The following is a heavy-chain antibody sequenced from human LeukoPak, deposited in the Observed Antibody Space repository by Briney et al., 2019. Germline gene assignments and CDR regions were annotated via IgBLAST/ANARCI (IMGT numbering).Heavy chain of an antibody. CDR3: ARALKRITMVRGVISTHPFDY. CDR1: GGTFSSYA. J-gene: IGHJ4*02. V-gene: IGHV1-69*05. CDR2: IIPIFGTA. D-gene: IGHD3-10*01. Sequence: GASVKVSCKASGGTFSSYAISWVRQAPGQGLEWKGGIIPIFGTANYAQKFQGRVTITTDESTSTAYMELSSLRSEDTAVYYCARALKRITMVRGVISTHPFDYWGQGTLVTVSS.